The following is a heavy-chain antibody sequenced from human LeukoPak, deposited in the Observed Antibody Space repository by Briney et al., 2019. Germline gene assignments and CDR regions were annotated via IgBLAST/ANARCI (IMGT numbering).Heavy chain of an antibody. CDR3: ARAVAGTDEIDP. Sequence: GGSLRLSCAGSGFSFSTYDMLWVRQAPGKGLEWVSAIGSGGDTYYAGSVKGRFTISRESANNSFYLQMNSLNAGDTAVYFCARAVAGTDEIDPWGQGTLVTVSS. CDR2: IGSGGDT. D-gene: IGHD6-19*01. V-gene: IGHV3-13*01. CDR1: GFSFSTYD. J-gene: IGHJ5*02.